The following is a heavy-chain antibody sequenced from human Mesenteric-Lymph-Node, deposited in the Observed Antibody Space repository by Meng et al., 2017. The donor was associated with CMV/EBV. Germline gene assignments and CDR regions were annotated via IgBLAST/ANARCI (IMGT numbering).Heavy chain of an antibody. V-gene: IGHV3-11*01. D-gene: IGHD2-8*01. CDR1: GLTFSDYY. CDR2: ISSSGSTI. J-gene: IGHJ6*02. Sequence: GGSLRLSCAASGLTFSDYYMSWIRQAPGRGLEWVSYISSSGSTIIYADSVKGRFTISRDNSNNKLYLQMNSLRAEDTAVYYCARRGNNGRALDVWGQGTTVTVSS. CDR3: ARRGNNGRALDV.